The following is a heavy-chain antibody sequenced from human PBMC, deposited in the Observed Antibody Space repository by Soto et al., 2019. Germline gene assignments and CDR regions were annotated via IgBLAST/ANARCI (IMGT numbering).Heavy chain of an antibody. V-gene: IGHV3-23*01. Sequence: GGSLRLSCAASGFSFRNYAMSWVRQAPGKGLEWVSAIGGGGGRTYYADSVKGRFTISRDNSKNTLYLQMNSLRAEDTAVYYCAGGYYDFWSGYYPNWFDPWGQGTLVTVSS. CDR1: GFSFRNYA. CDR2: IGGGGGRT. D-gene: IGHD3-3*01. CDR3: AGGYYDFWSGYYPNWFDP. J-gene: IGHJ5*02.